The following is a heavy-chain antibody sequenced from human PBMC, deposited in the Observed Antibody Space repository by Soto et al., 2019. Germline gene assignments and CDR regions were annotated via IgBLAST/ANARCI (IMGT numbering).Heavy chain of an antibody. CDR1: GGSISSGDYY. J-gene: IGHJ5*02. D-gene: IGHD4-4*01. Sequence: SETLSLTCTVSGGSISSGDYYWSRIRQPPGKGLEWIGYIYYSGSTYYNPSLKSRVTISVDTSKNQFSLKLSSVTAADTAVYYCARAMTTVTENWFDPWGQGTLVTVSS. CDR2: IYYSGST. CDR3: ARAMTTVTENWFDP. V-gene: IGHV4-30-4*01.